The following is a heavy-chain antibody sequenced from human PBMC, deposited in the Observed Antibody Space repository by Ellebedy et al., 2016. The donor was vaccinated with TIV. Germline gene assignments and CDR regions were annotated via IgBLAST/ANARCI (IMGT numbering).Heavy chain of an antibody. V-gene: IGHV3-23*01. D-gene: IGHD1-26*01. J-gene: IGHJ4*02. Sequence: PGGSLRLSCAASGFTFSSYTMSWVRQAPGKGLEWVSSIGGTGSTFYVDSVKGRFAISRDNTKNTLFLQMNSLRAGDTAVYYCAKGDGIPSFDYWGQGTLVTVSS. CDR1: GFTFSSYT. CDR3: AKGDGIPSFDY. CDR2: IGGTGST.